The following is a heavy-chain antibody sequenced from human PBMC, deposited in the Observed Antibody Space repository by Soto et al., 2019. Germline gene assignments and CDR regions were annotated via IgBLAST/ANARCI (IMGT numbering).Heavy chain of an antibody. J-gene: IGHJ4*01. Sequence: PSETLSLTCTVSGGSIGTYYWSWIRQSPGKGLEWIGYCYYSGTTNYNPPFTTRVTMSVDTPKNQFSLRLTSVTAADTAVYFCARLKRSGPPGRKSYFDYWGHGILVTVSS. CDR1: GGSIGTYY. D-gene: IGHD6-25*01. CDR3: ARLKRSGPPGRKSYFDY. V-gene: IGHV4-59*01. CDR2: CYYSGTT.